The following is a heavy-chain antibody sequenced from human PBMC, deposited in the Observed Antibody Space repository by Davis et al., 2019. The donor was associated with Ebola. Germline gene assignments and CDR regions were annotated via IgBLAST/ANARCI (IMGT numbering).Heavy chain of an antibody. D-gene: IGHD2-2*01. J-gene: IGHJ3*02. Sequence: ASVKVSCKASGGTFSSYAISWVRQAPGQGLEWMGWISAYNGNTNYAQKFQGWVTMTRDTSISTAYMELSRLRSDDTAVYYCARGDQLLSDAFDIWGQGTMVTVSS. V-gene: IGHV1-2*04. CDR1: GGTFSSYA. CDR3: ARGDQLLSDAFDI. CDR2: ISAYNGNT.